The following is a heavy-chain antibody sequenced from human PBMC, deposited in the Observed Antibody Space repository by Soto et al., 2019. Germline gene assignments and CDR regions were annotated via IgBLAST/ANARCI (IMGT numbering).Heavy chain of an antibody. V-gene: IGHV6-1*01. J-gene: IGHJ6*02. Sequence: SQTLSLTCTISGDSVSSNSAAWNWIRQSPSRGLEWLGRTYYRSKWYNDYAVSVKSRITINPDTSKYQFSLQLNSVTPEDTAVYYCARGNLGDNDFLSGYAYYYYYGMDVWGQGTTVTVSS. CDR2: TYYRSKWYN. CDR1: GDSVSSNSAA. CDR3: ARGNLGDNDFLSGYAYYYYYGMDV. D-gene: IGHD3-3*01.